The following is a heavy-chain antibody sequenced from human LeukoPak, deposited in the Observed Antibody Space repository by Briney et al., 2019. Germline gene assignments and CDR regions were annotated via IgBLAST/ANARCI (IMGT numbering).Heavy chain of an antibody. CDR2: TRNKANSYTT. CDR1: GSTFSDHC. D-gene: IGHD3-10*01. CDR3: ARESGGGVLGYFDL. V-gene: IGHV3-72*01. Sequence: GGSLRLSCAASGSTFSDHCMDWVRQAPGKGLEWVGRTRNKANSYTTEYAASVKGRFTISRDDSKKSLYLQMNSLKTEDTAVYYCARESGGGVLGYFDLWGRGTLVSVSS. J-gene: IGHJ2*01.